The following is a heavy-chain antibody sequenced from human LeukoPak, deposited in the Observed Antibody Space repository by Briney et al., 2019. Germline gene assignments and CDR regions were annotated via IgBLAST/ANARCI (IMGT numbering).Heavy chain of an antibody. Sequence: GASVKVSCKASGGTFSSYAISWVRQAPGQGLEWMGGIIPIFGTANYAQKFQGRVTITADESTSTAYMELSSLRSEDTAVYYCARVGSSWYSDAFDIWGQGTMVTVSS. CDR3: ARVGSSWYSDAFDI. D-gene: IGHD6-13*01. CDR2: IIPIFGTA. CDR1: GGTFSSYA. V-gene: IGHV1-69*13. J-gene: IGHJ3*02.